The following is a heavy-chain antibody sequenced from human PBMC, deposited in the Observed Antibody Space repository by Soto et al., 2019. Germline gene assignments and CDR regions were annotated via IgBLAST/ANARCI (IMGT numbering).Heavy chain of an antibody. V-gene: IGHV4-39*01. J-gene: IGHJ5*02. CDR1: GGSISSSSYY. CDR2: IYYSGST. D-gene: IGHD6-6*01. CDR3: ARQLPPPFEYSSSDYNWFDP. Sequence: SETLSLTCTVSGGSISSSSYYWGWIRQPPGKGLEWIGSIYYSGSTYYNPSLKSRVTISVDTSKNQFSLKLSSVTAADTAVYYWARQLPPPFEYSSSDYNWFDPWGQGTLVTVSS.